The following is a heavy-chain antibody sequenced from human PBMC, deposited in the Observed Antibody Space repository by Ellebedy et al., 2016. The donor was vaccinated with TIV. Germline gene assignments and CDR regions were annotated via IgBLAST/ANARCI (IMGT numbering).Heavy chain of an antibody. CDR2: ISASNGHT. CDR3: ARVDDSGKSYGPRFDY. Sequence: AASVKVSCKTSGYTFTSYGISWVRQAPGQGREWMGWISASNGHTNYAQKVQGRVTITTDTSTSTVYMELRSLRSDDTAVYYCARVDDSGKSYGPRFDYWGQGTLVTVSS. V-gene: IGHV1-18*04. CDR1: GYTFTSYG. D-gene: IGHD5-18*01. J-gene: IGHJ4*02.